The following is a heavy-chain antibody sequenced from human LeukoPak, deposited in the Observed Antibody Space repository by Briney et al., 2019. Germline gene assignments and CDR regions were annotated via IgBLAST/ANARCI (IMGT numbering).Heavy chain of an antibody. D-gene: IGHD6-19*01. CDR2: ISWNSGSI. Sequence: GGSLRLSCAASGFTFDDYATHWVRQAPGKGLEWVPGISWNSGSIGYADSVKGRFTISRDNAKNSLYLQMNSLRAEDTALYYCAKAYSSGWYAGENYFDYWGQGTLVTVSS. CDR3: AKAYSSGWYAGENYFDY. CDR1: GFTFDDYA. J-gene: IGHJ4*02. V-gene: IGHV3-9*01.